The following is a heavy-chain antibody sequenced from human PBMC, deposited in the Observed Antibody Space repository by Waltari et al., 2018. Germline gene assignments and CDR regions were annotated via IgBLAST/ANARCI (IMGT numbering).Heavy chain of an antibody. J-gene: IGHJ5*02. CDR2: IYYSGST. CDR1: GGSISSYY. CDR3: ARDRDYDFWSGLDP. D-gene: IGHD3-3*01. Sequence: QVQLQESGPGLVKPSETLSLTCTVSGGSISSYYWSWIRQPPGKGLEWIGYIYYSGSTNYNPSLKSRVTISVDTSKNQFSLKLSSVTAADTAVYYCARDRDYDFWSGLDPWGQGTLVTVSS. V-gene: IGHV4-59*01.